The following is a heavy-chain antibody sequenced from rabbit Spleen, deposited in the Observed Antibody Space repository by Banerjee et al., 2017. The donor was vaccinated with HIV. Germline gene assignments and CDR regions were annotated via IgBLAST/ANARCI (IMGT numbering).Heavy chain of an antibody. D-gene: IGHD1-1*01. V-gene: IGHV1S45*01. CDR2: INGGISGST. J-gene: IGHJ4*01. CDR3: ARDLLGVIGWNFYL. CDR1: GFSFSSAYY. Sequence: QEQLVESGGGLVQPEGSLTLTCTASGFSFSSAYYMCWVRQAPGKGLEWIGCINGGISGSTHYATWAKGRFTISKTSSTTVTLQMTSLTAADRATYFCARDLLGVIGWNFYLWGQGTLVTVS.